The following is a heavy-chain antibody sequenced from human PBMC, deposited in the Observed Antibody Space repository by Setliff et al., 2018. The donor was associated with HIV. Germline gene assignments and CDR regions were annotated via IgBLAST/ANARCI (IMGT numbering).Heavy chain of an antibody. CDR1: GGSLSGYH. J-gene: IGHJ4*02. CDR2: INHSGST. CDR3: ARGRSLSSSWYYSGFDY. D-gene: IGHD3-22*01. Sequence: SETLSLTCAVYGGSLSGYHWSWIRQSPEKGLEWIGEINHSGSTNYNPSLKSRVTMSVDTSKTQFSLKLSSVTAADTAVYYCARGRSLSSSWYYSGFDYWGQGTLVTVSS. V-gene: IGHV4-34*01.